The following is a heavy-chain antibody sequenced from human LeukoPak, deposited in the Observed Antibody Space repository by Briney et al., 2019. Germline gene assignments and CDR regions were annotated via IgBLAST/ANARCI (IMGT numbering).Heavy chain of an antibody. CDR2: ISGSGGST. V-gene: IGHV3-23*01. Sequence: GGSLRLSCAASGFTFSTCAMSWVRQAPGKGLEWVSAISGSGGSTYYADSVKGRFTISRDNSKNTLYLQMNSLRAEDTAVYYCAKRFGGYYFDYWGQGTLVTVSS. D-gene: IGHD3-16*01. CDR1: GFTFSTCA. CDR3: AKRFGGYYFDY. J-gene: IGHJ4*02.